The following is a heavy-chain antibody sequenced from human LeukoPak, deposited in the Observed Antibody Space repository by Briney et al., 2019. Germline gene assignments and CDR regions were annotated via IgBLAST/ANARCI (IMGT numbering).Heavy chain of an antibody. V-gene: IGHV1-2*02. Sequence: ASVNVSCKASGYTFTGYYIHWVRQAPGQGLEWMGWINPNSGGTNYAQKFQGRVTMTRDTSISTAYMELSRLRSDDTAVYYCARGYDSSGYKLPIDYWGQGTLVTVPS. J-gene: IGHJ4*02. CDR2: INPNSGGT. D-gene: IGHD3-22*01. CDR3: ARGYDSSGYKLPIDY. CDR1: GYTFTGYY.